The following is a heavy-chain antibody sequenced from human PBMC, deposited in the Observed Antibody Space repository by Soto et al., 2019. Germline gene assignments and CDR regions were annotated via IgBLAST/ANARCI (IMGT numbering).Heavy chain of an antibody. J-gene: IGHJ6*02. D-gene: IGHD3-16*02. V-gene: IGHV1-69*12. Sequence: QVQLVQSGAEVKKPGPSVKVSCKASGGSLTNYGVSWVRQAPGQGLEWMGGIIPVFGMANYVLKSQGRVTIAAVESKITVFVVLRSLRSEVTAVYYCARGHATKLVVTLFCGMDVWRQGTTFTVSS. CDR1: GGSLTNYG. CDR2: IIPVFGMA. CDR3: ARGHATKLVVTLFCGMDV.